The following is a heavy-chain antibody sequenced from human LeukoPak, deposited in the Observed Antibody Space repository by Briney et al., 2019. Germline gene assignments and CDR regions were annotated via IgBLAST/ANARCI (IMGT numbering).Heavy chain of an antibody. J-gene: IGHJ4*02. V-gene: IGHV3-30*01. CDR3: ARDIGKSYVFDY. D-gene: IGHD1-14*01. Sequence: GGSLRLSCAASGFTFSSYAMHWVRQAPGKGLEWVAVISYDGSNKYYADSVKGRFTISRDNSKNTLYLQMNSLRAEDTAAYYCARDIGKSYVFDYWGQGTLVTVSS. CDR2: ISYDGSNK. CDR1: GFTFSSYA.